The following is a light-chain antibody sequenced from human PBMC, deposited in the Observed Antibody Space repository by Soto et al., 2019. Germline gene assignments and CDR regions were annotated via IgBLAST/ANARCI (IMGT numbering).Light chain of an antibody. Sequence: EIVLTQSPGTLSLSPGGRATLSCRASQSVSSNLAWYQQKPGQAPRLLIYGASSRATGIPDRFSGSGSGTDFTLTISRLEPEDFAVYYCQQYGSSPRTFGGGTKVDIK. CDR3: QQYGSSPRT. J-gene: IGKJ4*01. CDR2: GAS. CDR1: QSVSSN. V-gene: IGKV3-20*01.